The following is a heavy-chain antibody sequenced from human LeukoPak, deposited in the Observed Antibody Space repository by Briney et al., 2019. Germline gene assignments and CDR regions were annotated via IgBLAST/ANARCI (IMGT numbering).Heavy chain of an antibody. Sequence: SETLSLTCTVSGGSISSSSYYWGWIRQPPGKGLEWIGSIYYSGSTYYNPSLKSRVTISVDTSKNQFSLKLSSVTAADTAVYNCATTRYSGSYYGYYYYGMDVWGQGTTVTVSS. CDR2: IYYSGST. CDR3: ATTRYSGSYYGYYYYGMDV. V-gene: IGHV4-39*01. D-gene: IGHD1-26*01. CDR1: GGSISSSSYY. J-gene: IGHJ6*02.